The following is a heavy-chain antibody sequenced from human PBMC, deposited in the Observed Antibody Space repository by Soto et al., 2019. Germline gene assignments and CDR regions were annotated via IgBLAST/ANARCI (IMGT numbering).Heavy chain of an antibody. CDR1: GGTFSSYA. V-gene: IGHV1-69*13. D-gene: IGHD6-6*01. J-gene: IGHJ6*02. CDR2: IIPIFGTA. CDR3: ARHRHPDSSSRVGYYYYGMDV. Sequence: GASVKVSCKASGGTFSSYAISWVRQAPGQGLEWMGGIIPIFGTANYAQKFQGRVTITADESTSTAYMELSSLRSEDTAVYYCARHRHPDSSSRVGYYYYGMDVWGQGTTVTVSS.